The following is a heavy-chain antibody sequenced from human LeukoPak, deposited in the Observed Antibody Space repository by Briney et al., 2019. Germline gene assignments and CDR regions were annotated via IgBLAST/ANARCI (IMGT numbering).Heavy chain of an antibody. D-gene: IGHD4-17*01. V-gene: IGHV4-34*01. CDR3: ARARTTVTQSRYYYYYYMDV. J-gene: IGHJ6*03. CDR2: INHSGST. CDR1: GGSISSYY. Sequence: SETLSLTCTVSGGSISSYYWSWIRQPPGKGLEWIGEINHSGSTNYNPSLKSRVTISVDTSKNQFSLKLSSVTAADTAVYYCARARTTVTQSRYYYYYYMDVWGKGTTVTVSS.